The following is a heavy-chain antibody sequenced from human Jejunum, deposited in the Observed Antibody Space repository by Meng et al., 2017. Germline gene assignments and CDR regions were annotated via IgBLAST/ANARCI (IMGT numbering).Heavy chain of an antibody. V-gene: IGHV3-11*01. J-gene: IGHJ4*02. CDR1: GFSFSDYY. D-gene: IGHD3-10*01. CDR2: ISRGGKTI. CDR3: ARALYHGIRGYYFDS. Sequence: GESLKISCAASGFSFSDYYMCWIRQAPGKGLEWLSYISRGGKTIYYAESLRGRFTISRDNAQNSLFLDMNSLRAEDTALYYCARALYHGIRGYYFDSWGQGTLVTVSS.